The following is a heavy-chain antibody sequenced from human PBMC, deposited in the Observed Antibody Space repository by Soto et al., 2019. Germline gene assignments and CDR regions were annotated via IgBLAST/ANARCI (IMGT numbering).Heavy chain of an antibody. CDR1: GGSISSGGYY. CDR2: IYYSGST. D-gene: IGHD3-22*01. J-gene: IGHJ5*02. V-gene: IGHV4-31*03. CDR3: AGYIDSSGYYYISP. Sequence: SETLSLTCTVSGGSISSGGYYWSWIRQHPGKGLEWIGYIYYSGSTYYNPSLKSRVTISVDTSKNQFSLKLSSVTAADTAVYYCAGYIDSSGYYYISPWGQGTLVTVS.